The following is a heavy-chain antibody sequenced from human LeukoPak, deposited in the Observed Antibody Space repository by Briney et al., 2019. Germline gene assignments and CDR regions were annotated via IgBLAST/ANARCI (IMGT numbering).Heavy chain of an antibody. CDR3: VKGLDYSSSQMDS. CDR2: INTNGANT. CDR1: GFTFKFYA. J-gene: IGHJ4*02. D-gene: IGHD6-6*01. Sequence: GGSLRLSCSASGFTFKFYAMHWVRQAPGKGLEYVSSINTNGANTYYADSVKGRFTISRDNSRNTVYVQMNSLTPEDTAVYYCVKGLDYSSSQMDSWGQRTLVTVSS. V-gene: IGHV3-64*05.